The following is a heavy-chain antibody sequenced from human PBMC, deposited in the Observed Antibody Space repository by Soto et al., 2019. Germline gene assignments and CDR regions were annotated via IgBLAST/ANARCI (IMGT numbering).Heavy chain of an antibody. CDR3: ARRNGFYCTNGVCHKHWFDP. CDR2: IIPIFGTA. V-gene: IGHV1-69*13. CDR1: TGTFISYA. D-gene: IGHD2-8*01. J-gene: IGHJ5*02. Sequence: ASVKVSLKAYTGTFISYAISWVRQAPGQGLEWMGGIIPIFGTANYAQKFQGRVTITADESTSTAYMELSSLRSEDTAVYYCARRNGFYCTNGVCHKHWFDPWGQGTLVTVSS.